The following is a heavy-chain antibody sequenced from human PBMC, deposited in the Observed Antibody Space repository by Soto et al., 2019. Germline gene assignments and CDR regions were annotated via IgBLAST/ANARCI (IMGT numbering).Heavy chain of an antibody. J-gene: IGHJ4*02. CDR1: SRSLSGGTNS. Sequence: PPDTLCLRLNVSSRSLSGGTNSSGRRRQPPGKGQEWIGYISHGGAHTYNVSLKSRVTILVDTSKNQFFLKVNSGTAADRAVYFCVVDSNGRHDYGGKGSPVTVSS. CDR2: ISHGGAH. D-gene: IGHD3-22*01. CDR3: VVDSNGRHDY. V-gene: IGHV4-61*01.